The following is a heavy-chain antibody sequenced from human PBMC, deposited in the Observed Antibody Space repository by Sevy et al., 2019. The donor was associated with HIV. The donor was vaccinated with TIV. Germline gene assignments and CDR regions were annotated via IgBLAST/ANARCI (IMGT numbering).Heavy chain of an antibody. V-gene: IGHV3-30*18. CDR3: ANELLIGIAVAEGAFDI. CDR1: GFTFSFYG. CDR2: ISYDGNNK. J-gene: IGHJ3*02. Sequence: GGSLRLSCAASGFTFSFYGMHWVRQAPGKGLEWVAVISYDGNNKYYADSVKGRFTISRDNSKNTLYLQMYSLRAEDTAEYYCANELLIGIAVAEGAFDIWGQGTMVTVSS. D-gene: IGHD6-19*01.